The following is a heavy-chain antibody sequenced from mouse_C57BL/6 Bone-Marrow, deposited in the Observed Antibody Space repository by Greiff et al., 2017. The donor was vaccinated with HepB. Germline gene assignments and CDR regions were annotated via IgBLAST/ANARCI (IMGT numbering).Heavy chain of an antibody. CDR1: GYTFTSYG. J-gene: IGHJ2*01. CDR3: ARWSTTVVAGDY. V-gene: IGHV1-81*01. D-gene: IGHD1-1*01. Sequence: VKLQQSGAELARPGASVKLSCKASGYTFTSYGISWVKQRTGQGLEWIGEIYPRSGNTYYNEKFKGKATLTADKSSSTAYMELRSLTSEDSAVYFCARWSTTVVAGDYWGQGTTLTVSS. CDR2: IYPRSGNT.